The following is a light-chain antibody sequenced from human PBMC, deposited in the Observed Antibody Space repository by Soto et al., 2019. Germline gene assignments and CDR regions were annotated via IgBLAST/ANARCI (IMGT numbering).Light chain of an antibody. CDR2: VNS. CDR3: QSYDSSLSGWV. V-gene: IGLV1-40*01. Sequence: QSVLTQPPSVSGAPGQRVTISCNGRSSNIGAGYGVHWYQQLPGTAPKLLIYVNSNRPSGVPDRFSGSKSGTSASLAITGLRAEDEAVYYCQSYDSSLSGWVFGGGTKVTVL. J-gene: IGLJ3*02. CDR1: SSNIGAGYG.